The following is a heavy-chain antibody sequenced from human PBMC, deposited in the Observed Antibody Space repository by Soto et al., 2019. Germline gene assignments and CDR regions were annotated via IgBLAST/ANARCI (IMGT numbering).Heavy chain of an antibody. J-gene: IGHJ5*02. Sequence: ASVKVSCKASGYTFTSYAMHWVRQATGQRLEWMGWINAGNGNTKYSQKFQGRVTITRDTSASTAYMELSSLRSEDTAVYYCARGGGWYVWFDPWGQGTLDTVSS. V-gene: IGHV1-3*01. CDR3: ARGGGWYVWFDP. CDR1: GYTFTSYA. D-gene: IGHD6-19*01. CDR2: INAGNGNT.